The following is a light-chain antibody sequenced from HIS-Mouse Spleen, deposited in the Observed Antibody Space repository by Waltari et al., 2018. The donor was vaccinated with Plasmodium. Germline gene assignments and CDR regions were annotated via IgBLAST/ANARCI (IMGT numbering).Light chain of an antibody. CDR1: KLGYKY. Sequence: VSVSPGQTASITCSGDKLGYKYACWYQQKPGQSPVLVIYQDSKRPSGIPVRFSGSNSGNTATLTISGTQAMDEADYYCQAWDSSTVVFGGGTKLTVL. J-gene: IGLJ2*01. CDR3: QAWDSSTVV. V-gene: IGLV3-1*01. CDR2: QDS.